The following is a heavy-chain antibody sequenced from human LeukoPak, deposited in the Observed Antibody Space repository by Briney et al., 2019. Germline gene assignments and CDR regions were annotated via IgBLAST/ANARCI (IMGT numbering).Heavy chain of an antibody. V-gene: IGHV1-69*05. J-gene: IGHJ4*02. CDR1: GGTFSGYA. D-gene: IGHD2-15*01. Sequence: AASVKVSCKASGGTFSGYAISWVRQAPGQGLEWMGGIIPIFGTANYAQKFQGRVTITTDESTSTAYMELSSLRSEDTAVYYCARGGYCSGGSCYAVYWGQGTLVTVSS. CDR2: IIPIFGTA. CDR3: ARGGYCSGGSCYAVY.